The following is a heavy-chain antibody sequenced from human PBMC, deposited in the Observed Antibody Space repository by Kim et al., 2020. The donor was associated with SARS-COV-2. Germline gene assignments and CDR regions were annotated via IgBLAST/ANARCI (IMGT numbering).Heavy chain of an antibody. D-gene: IGHD6-13*01. V-gene: IGHV4-39*01. J-gene: IGHJ3*02. CDR3: ARHAKQLDAFDI. Sequence: YNPSRKSRVTRSVDTSQNQFSLKRSSVTAADTAVYYCARHAKQLDAFDIWGQGTMVTVSS.